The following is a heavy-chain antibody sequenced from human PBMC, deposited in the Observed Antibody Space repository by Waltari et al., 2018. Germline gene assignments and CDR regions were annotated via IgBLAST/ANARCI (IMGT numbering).Heavy chain of an antibody. D-gene: IGHD2-2*01. Sequence: QVQLVQSVAALKKPGASVKVSCEASGSTPTSYSMHWVRQAPGQGLEWMGRINPSSGDTNDARKCQDRVTMTRDTSVNTAYMVVGRLTSDDTAVYFCARESAFSTSWYPGFDPWGQGTLVTVAS. CDR1: GSTPTSYS. CDR2: INPSSGDT. J-gene: IGHJ5*02. CDR3: ARESAFSTSWYPGFDP. V-gene: IGHV1-2*06.